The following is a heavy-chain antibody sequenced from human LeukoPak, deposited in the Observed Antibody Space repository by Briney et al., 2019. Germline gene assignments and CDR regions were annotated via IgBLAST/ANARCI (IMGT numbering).Heavy chain of an antibody. D-gene: IGHD2-15*01. V-gene: IGHV3-23*03. CDR1: GFTFSNYA. J-gene: IGHJ4*02. CDR2: IYSGGST. Sequence: GGSLRLSCGASGFTFSNYAMSWVRQAPGKGLEWVSVIYSGGSTYYADSVKGRFTISRDNSKDTLHLQMNGLRADDTAIYYCAKNAVVVAATYYFDYWGQGTLVTVSS. CDR3: AKNAVVVAATYYFDY.